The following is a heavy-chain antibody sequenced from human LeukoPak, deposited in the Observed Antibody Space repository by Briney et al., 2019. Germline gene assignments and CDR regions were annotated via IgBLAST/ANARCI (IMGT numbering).Heavy chain of an antibody. V-gene: IGHV3-66*01. CDR1: GFTFSSYA. J-gene: IGHJ3*02. CDR2: IYSDGST. CDR3: ARDNPVTYYYDSSGSSPGAFDI. Sequence: GGSLRLSCAASGFTFSSYAMSWVRQAPGKGLEWVSAIYSDGSTYYADSVKGRFTISRDNSKNTLYLQMNSLRAEDTAVYYCARDNPVTYYYDSSGSSPGAFDIWGQGTMVTVSS. D-gene: IGHD3-22*01.